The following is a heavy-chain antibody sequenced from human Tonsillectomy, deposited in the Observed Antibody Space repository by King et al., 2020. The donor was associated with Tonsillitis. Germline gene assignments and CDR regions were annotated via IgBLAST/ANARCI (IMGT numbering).Heavy chain of an antibody. CDR1: GYSFTTYG. V-gene: IGHV1-18*01. CDR3: ARDQHMVNAIRYSDV. J-gene: IGHJ2*01. D-gene: IGHD2-21*01. CDR2: IDPQNGNT. Sequence: QVQLVQSGPEVKKPGASVKVSCAASGYSFTTYGISWVRQAPGQGLEWMGWIDPQNGNTIYAQNLQGRVTMTTDTSTNTAYMELRSLRSDDTAMYYCARDQHMVNAIRYSDVWGRGTLVTVSP.